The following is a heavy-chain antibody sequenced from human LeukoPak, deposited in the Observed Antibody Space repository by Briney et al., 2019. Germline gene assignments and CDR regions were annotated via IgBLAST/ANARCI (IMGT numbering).Heavy chain of an antibody. V-gene: IGHV3-23*01. Sequence: PGGSLRLSCVGSGFMFSRFGLIWVRQAPGKGLEWVSGIHGNGETTYYGDSVKGRFTISRDNSKSTLYLQMNSLRAEDTAVYYCAKAHAPFYYYMDVWGKGTTVTVSS. J-gene: IGHJ6*03. CDR2: IHGNGETT. CDR3: AKAHAPFYYYMDV. CDR1: GFMFSRFG. D-gene: IGHD2-2*01.